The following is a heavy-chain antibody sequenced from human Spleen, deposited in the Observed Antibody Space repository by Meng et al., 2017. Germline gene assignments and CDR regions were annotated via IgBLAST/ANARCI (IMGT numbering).Heavy chain of an antibody. CDR1: GYTFTSYA. CDR3: ARSAGGSYTTAWFDP. Sequence: QTGVGLKEPGASVKVSCKASGYTFTSYAMNWVRQAPGQGLEWMGWINTDSGKSTYARGFTGRFVFSLDTSVSTAYLQISSLKAEDTAVYYCARSAGGSYTTAWFDPWGQGTLVTVSS. CDR2: INTDSGKS. D-gene: IGHD1-26*01. V-gene: IGHV7-4-1*02. J-gene: IGHJ5*02.